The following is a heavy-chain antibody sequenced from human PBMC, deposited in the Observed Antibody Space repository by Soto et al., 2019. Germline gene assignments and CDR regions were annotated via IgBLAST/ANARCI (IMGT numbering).Heavy chain of an antibody. CDR1: GGSISSGGYY. V-gene: IGHV4-31*03. Sequence: TSETLSLTCTVSGGSISSGGYYWSWIRQHPGKGLEWIGYIYYSGSTYYNPSLKSRVTISVDTSKNQFSLKLSSVTAADTAVYYCARGGSGSSWYRVYYYGMDVWGQGTTVTVSS. J-gene: IGHJ6*02. CDR2: IYYSGST. D-gene: IGHD6-13*01. CDR3: ARGGSGSSWYRVYYYGMDV.